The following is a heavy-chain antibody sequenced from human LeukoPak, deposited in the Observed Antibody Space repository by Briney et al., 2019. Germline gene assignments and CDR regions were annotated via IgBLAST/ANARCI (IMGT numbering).Heavy chain of an antibody. Sequence: GGSLRLSCAASEFLFSAYNMNWVRQAPGKGLEWVAVISYDGSNKYYADSVKGRFTISRDNSKNTLYLQMNSLRAEDTAVYYCAKGRLPFRYYGSGSLDYWGQGTLVTVSS. CDR2: ISYDGSNK. CDR1: EFLFSAYN. D-gene: IGHD3-10*01. V-gene: IGHV3-30*18. CDR3: AKGRLPFRYYGSGSLDY. J-gene: IGHJ4*02.